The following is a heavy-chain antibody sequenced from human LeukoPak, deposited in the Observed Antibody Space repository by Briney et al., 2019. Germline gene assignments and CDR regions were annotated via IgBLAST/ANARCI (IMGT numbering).Heavy chain of an antibody. J-gene: IGHJ5*02. CDR1: GFTFSDYY. D-gene: IGHD3-10*01. Sequence: PGGSLRLSCAASGFTFSDYYVSWIRKAPGKGLEWVSYISSSSSYTNYADSVKGRFTISRDNAKNSLYLQMNSLRAEDTAVYYCARNGWGRGPPNWFDPWGQGTLVTVSS. V-gene: IGHV3-11*06. CDR3: ARNGWGRGPPNWFDP. CDR2: ISSSSSYT.